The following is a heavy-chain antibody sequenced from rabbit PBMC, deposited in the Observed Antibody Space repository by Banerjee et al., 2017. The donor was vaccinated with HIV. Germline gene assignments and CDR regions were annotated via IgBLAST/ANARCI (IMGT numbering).Heavy chain of an antibody. V-gene: IGHV1S45*01. CDR3: ARGINGYACNL. CDR1: GFSFSSSYW. Sequence: EESGGDLVKPEGSLTLTCTASGFSFSSSYWICWVRQAPGKGLEWIAYIYPADGGTVFASWVKGRFTISSDNAQNTVFMQMTSLTAADAATYFCARGINGYACNLRGQGTLVTVS. CDR2: IYPADGGT. J-gene: IGHJ3*01. D-gene: IGHD6-1*01.